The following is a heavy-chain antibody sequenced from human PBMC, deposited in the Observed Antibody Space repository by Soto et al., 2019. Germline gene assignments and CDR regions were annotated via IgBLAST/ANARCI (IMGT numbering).Heavy chain of an antibody. J-gene: IGHJ6*02. Sequence: SETRSLTCTVSGGSVSSVSYYWSWIRQPPGKGLEWIGYIYYSGSTNYNPSLKSRVTMSVDTSKNQFSLKLSSVTAADTAVYYCAREPKLVTTYYYYYYGMDVWGQGTTVTVSS. CDR3: AREPKLVTTYYYYYYGMDV. CDR2: IYYSGST. D-gene: IGHD3-9*01. CDR1: GGSVSSVSYY. V-gene: IGHV4-61*01.